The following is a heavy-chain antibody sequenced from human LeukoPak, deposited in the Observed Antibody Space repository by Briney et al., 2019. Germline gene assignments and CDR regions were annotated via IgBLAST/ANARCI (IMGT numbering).Heavy chain of an antibody. D-gene: IGHD1-26*01. Sequence: SETLSLTCAVSGGSISSHYWSWIRQPPGKGLEWVGYISYSGCTNHNPSLKSRDTITVDTSKNQFSLKLSSGTAADTAVYYCARESVGAVDYWGQGTLVTVSS. CDR1: GGSISSHY. V-gene: IGHV4-59*11. CDR3: ARESVGAVDY. CDR2: ISYSGCT. J-gene: IGHJ4*02.